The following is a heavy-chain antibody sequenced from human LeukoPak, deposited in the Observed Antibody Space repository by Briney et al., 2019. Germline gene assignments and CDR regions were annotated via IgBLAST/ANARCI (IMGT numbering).Heavy chain of an antibody. CDR1: GYSFTNYW. Sequence: GGSLRLSCQGSGYSFTNYWIAWVRQMSGKGLEFMGFIYPADSNTRYSPSFQGQVTISADKSTSTAYLQWSSLKASDTAMYYCARLKYGDYEPFDYWGQGTLVTVSS. CDR2: IYPADSNT. D-gene: IGHD4-17*01. CDR3: ARLKYGDYEPFDY. J-gene: IGHJ4*02. V-gene: IGHV5-51*01.